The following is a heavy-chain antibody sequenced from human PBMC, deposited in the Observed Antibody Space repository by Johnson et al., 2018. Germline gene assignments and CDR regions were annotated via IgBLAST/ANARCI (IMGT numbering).Heavy chain of an antibody. Sequence: QVQLQESGPGLVKPSETLSLTCTVSGGSISNYYWSWIRQPPGKGLEWLGYLYYNGGTNSNPSLQRRVPISQDTSQNQFSLTLRSVTAADTAVYYWASSSGSGRYYGTNYYYYYMDVWGKGTTVTVSS. CDR3: ASSSGSGRYYGTNYYYYYMDV. J-gene: IGHJ6*03. CDR2: LYYNGGT. CDR1: GGSISNYY. D-gene: IGHD3-10*01. V-gene: IGHV4-59*01.